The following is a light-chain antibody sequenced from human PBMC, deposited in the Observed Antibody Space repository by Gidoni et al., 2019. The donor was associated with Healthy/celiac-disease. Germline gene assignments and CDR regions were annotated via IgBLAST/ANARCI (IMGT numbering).Light chain of an antibody. CDR3: QQYGSSPRLT. V-gene: IGKV3-20*01. CDR1: QSASSSY. Sequence: EIVLTQSPGTLSLSPGERATFSCRASQSASSSYVAWYQQKPGQAPRHLSYGASSRATGIPDRFSGSGSGTDFTLTISRLEPEDFAVYYCQQYGSSPRLTFGGGTKVEIK. J-gene: IGKJ4*02. CDR2: GAS.